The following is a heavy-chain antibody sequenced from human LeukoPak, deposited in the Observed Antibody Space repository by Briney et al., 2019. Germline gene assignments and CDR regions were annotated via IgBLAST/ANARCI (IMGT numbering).Heavy chain of an antibody. CDR2: IRNKAYGRAT. CDR1: GFSSGDYA. Sequence: GGSLRLSCTASGFSSGDYALSWFRQTPGKGLEWVGVIRNKAYGRATEYAAFVRGRFNISREDSKSIAYLQMNSLKTEDTGVYYCTRGVTMVRDWGQGTLVTVSS. V-gene: IGHV3-49*03. J-gene: IGHJ4*02. D-gene: IGHD3-10*01. CDR3: TRGVTMVRD.